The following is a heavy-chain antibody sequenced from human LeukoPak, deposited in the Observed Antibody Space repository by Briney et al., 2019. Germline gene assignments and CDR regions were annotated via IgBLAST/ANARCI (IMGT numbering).Heavy chain of an antibody. CDR3: ARDYYDSSGYYYGSAFDI. CDR1: GGSISSSSYY. CDR2: IYYSGST. V-gene: IGHV4-39*07. D-gene: IGHD3-22*01. Sequence: SETLSLTCTVSGGSISSSSYYWGWIRQPPGKGLEWIGSIYYSGSTNYNPSLKSRVTISVDTSKNQFSLKLSSVTAADTAVYYCARDYYDSSGYYYGSAFDIWGQGTMVTVSS. J-gene: IGHJ3*02.